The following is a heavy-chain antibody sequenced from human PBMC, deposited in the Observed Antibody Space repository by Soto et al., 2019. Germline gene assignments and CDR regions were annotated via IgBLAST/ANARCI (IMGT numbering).Heavy chain of an antibody. J-gene: IGHJ3*02. CDR3: ARERGVLSEAFHI. Sequence: QVQLQQSGPGLVKPSQTLSLTCAISGDSVSSNSAAWNGLRQSPSRGLEWLGGTYYRSNWCNDYVVSVKSRITINPDTSKNQFSLQLNSVTPEDTAVYYCARERGVLSEAFHIWGQGTVVTVSS. D-gene: IGHD3-10*01. CDR1: GDSVSSNSAA. V-gene: IGHV6-1*01. CDR2: TYYRSNWCN.